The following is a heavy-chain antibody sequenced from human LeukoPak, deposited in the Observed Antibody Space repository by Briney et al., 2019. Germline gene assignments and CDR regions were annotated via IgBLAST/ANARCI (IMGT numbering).Heavy chain of an antibody. Sequence: SETLSLTCSVSGDSIAATSYYWAWIRQPPGKGLEWIGSIYYSGNTNYDPSLQSRVTMSVDTSKNQFSLSLSSVTAADTAVYYCARHIAAAGRFDYWGQGTLVTVSS. D-gene: IGHD6-13*01. J-gene: IGHJ4*02. CDR2: IYYSGNT. CDR3: ARHIAAAGRFDY. CDR1: GDSIAATSYY. V-gene: IGHV4-39*01.